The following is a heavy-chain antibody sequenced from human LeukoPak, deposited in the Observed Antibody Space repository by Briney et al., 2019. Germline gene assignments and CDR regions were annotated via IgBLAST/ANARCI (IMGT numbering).Heavy chain of an antibody. CDR2: ITSISTYT. D-gene: IGHD1-26*01. Sequence: GGSLRLSSAPSGFTFTVSGTHWGCQGPDKGGGRGSSITSISTYTFYADSVKGRVTISRDNARNSLYLQMNSLRAEHTAVYYCARDPYSGTYGDTYYYYMDVWGKGTTVSIS. J-gene: IGHJ6*03. CDR1: GFTFTVSG. V-gene: IGHV3-21*01. CDR3: ARDPYSGTYGDTYYYYMDV.